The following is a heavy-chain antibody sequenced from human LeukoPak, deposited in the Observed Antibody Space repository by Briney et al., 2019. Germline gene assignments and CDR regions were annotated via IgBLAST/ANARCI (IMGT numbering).Heavy chain of an antibody. Sequence: SETLSLTCTVSGGSISSYYWSWIRQPPGKGLEWIGYIYYSETTIYNPSLNNRASISVHTSKKEFSLKLYSVTAADTAVYYCARGGRAGDYGYYFDSWGQGTLVTV. J-gene: IGHJ4*02. V-gene: IGHV4-59*01. CDR1: GGSISSYY. CDR2: IYYSETT. CDR3: ARGGRAGDYGYYFDS. D-gene: IGHD4-17*01.